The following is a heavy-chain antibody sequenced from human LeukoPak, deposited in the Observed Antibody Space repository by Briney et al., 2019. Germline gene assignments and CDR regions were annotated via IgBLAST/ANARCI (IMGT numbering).Heavy chain of an antibody. D-gene: IGHD2/OR15-2a*01. CDR3: AILTSGNY. Sequence: GGSLLILCADSQFTFNGSWMNWVRQAPGKGLEWVANMDPTGSNKRYVDSVRGRFTISKDNPGASLYLDMHSLRAEDTAIYYCAILTSGNYWGQVILVTVSS. CDR1: QFTFNGSW. J-gene: IGHJ4*02. V-gene: IGHV3-7*01. CDR2: MDPTGSNK.